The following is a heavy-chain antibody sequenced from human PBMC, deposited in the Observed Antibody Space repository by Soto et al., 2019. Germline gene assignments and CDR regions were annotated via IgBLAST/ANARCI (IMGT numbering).Heavy chain of an antibody. CDR1: GFTFSDYA. V-gene: IGHV3-30-3*01. Sequence: PVGSLRLSCAASGFTFSDYAMHWGRQAPGKGLEWVAIISFDGSNEHYADSVQGRFTISRDNSENTLYLQMNSLRADDTAVYYCARPAATVIFYSGMDVWGQGTTVTVSS. D-gene: IGHD4-17*01. J-gene: IGHJ6*02. CDR3: ARPAATVIFYSGMDV. CDR2: ISFDGSNE.